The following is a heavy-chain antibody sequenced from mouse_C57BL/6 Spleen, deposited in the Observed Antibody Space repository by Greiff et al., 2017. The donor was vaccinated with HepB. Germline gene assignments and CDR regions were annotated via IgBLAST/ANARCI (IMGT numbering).Heavy chain of an antibody. CDR1: GYTFTSYW. CDR2: IYPGNSDT. D-gene: IGHD1-1*01. V-gene: IGHV1-5*01. J-gene: IGHJ2*01. Sequence: VQLQQSGTVLARPGASVKMSCKTSGYTFTSYWMHWVKQRPGQGLEWIGAIYPGNSDTSYNQKFKGKAKLTAVTSASTAYMELSSLTNEDSAVYYCTRDYYGSSPYSFDYWGQGTTLTVSS. CDR3: TRDYYGSSPYSFDY.